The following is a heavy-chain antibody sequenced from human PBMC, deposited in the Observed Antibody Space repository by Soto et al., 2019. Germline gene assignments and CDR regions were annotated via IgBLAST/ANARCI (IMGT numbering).Heavy chain of an antibody. V-gene: IGHV1-46*01. CDR3: SIDTPNYYDSSGELAYYFDY. CDR2: INPSGGST. CDR1: GYTFTSYY. Sequence: GASVKVSCKASGYTFTSYYMHWVRQAPGQGLEWMGIINPSGGSTSYAQKFQGRVNMTRDTSTSTVYMELSSLRSEDTAVYYCSIDTPNYYDSSGELAYYFDYWGQGTLVTVSS. J-gene: IGHJ4*02. D-gene: IGHD3-22*01.